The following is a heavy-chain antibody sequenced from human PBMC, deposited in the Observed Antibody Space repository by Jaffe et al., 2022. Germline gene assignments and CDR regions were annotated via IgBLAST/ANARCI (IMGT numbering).Heavy chain of an antibody. CDR3: ARDPREYSGYDQAPLDY. CDR2: INPSGGST. V-gene: IGHV1-46*03. CDR1: GYTFTSYY. D-gene: IGHD5-12*01. J-gene: IGHJ4*02. Sequence: QVQLVQSGAEVKKPGASVKVSCKASGYTFTSYYMHWVRQAPGQGLEWMGIINPSGGSTSYAQKFQGRVTMTRDTSTSTVYMELSSLRSEDTAVYYCARDPREYSGYDQAPLDYWGQGTLVTVSS.